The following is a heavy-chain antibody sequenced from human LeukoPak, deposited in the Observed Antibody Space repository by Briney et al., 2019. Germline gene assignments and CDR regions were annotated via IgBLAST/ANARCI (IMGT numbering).Heavy chain of an antibody. CDR1: GGSISSGIYS. CDR3: ARVPRNCSSSSCYESTKPNWFDP. CDR2: ICYSGST. D-gene: IGHD2-2*01. V-gene: IGHV4-39*07. Sequence: SETLSLTCTVSGGSISSGIYSWGWIRQPPGMGLEWIGTICYSGSTYYNPSLKSRITISVDTSNNQFSLKLSSVTAADTAVYYCARVPRNCSSSSCYESTKPNWFDPWGQGTLVTVSS. J-gene: IGHJ5*02.